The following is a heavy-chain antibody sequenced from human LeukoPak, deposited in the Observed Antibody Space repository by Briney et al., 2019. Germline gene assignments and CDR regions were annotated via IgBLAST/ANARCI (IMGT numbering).Heavy chain of an antibody. CDR3: ARDSGLYSGSYYFDY. Sequence: GASVKVSCKASGYTFTSYYMHWVRQAPGQGLEWMGLINPSGGSTSYAQKFQGRVTMTRDTSTSTVYMELSSLRSEDTAVYYCARDSGLYSGSYYFDYWGQGTLVTVSS. J-gene: IGHJ4*02. V-gene: IGHV1-46*01. CDR2: INPSGGST. D-gene: IGHD1-26*01. CDR1: GYTFTSYY.